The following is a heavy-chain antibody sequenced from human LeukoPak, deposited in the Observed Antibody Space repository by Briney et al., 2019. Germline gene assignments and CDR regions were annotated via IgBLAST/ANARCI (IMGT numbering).Heavy chain of an antibody. V-gene: IGHV4-38-2*02. CDR3: ARDLPAFDP. CDR1: GYSISSGYY. Sequence: PSETLSLTCTVSGYSISSGYYWGWIRQPPGKGLEWIGSIYHSGSTYYNPSLKSRVTISVDTSKNQFSLKLSSVTAADTAVYYCARDLPAFDPWGQGTLVTVSS. CDR2: IYHSGST. J-gene: IGHJ5*02.